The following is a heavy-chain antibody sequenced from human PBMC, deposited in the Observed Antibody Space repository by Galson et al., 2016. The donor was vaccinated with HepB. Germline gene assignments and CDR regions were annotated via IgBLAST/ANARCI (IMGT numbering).Heavy chain of an antibody. CDR2: INGDGSSP. CDR3: AKARPITMIVVLGDADFDY. J-gene: IGHJ4*02. CDR1: GFTSSSYW. V-gene: IGHV3-74*01. D-gene: IGHD3-22*01. Sequence: SLRLSCAASGFTSSSYWMNWFRQAPGKEMVWVSRINGDGSSPTYADSAKGRFTISRDNAKNTLYLQMNSLRAEDTAVYYCAKARPITMIVVLGDADFDYWGQGTLVTVSS.